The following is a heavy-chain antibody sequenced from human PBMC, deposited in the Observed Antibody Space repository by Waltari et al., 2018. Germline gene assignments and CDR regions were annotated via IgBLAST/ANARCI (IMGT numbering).Heavy chain of an antibody. CDR1: GFTFNIYA. Sequence: EVQLVESGGGLVQPGGSLRRSCAASGFTFNIYAMSWVRQAPGKGLEWVSAISGSGGSTYYADSVKGRFTISRDNSKNTLYLQMNSLRAEDTAVYYCATSYYDILTGYSTPWYWGQGTLVTVSS. D-gene: IGHD3-9*01. V-gene: IGHV3-23*04. CDR2: ISGSGGST. CDR3: ATSYYDILTGYSTPWY. J-gene: IGHJ4*02.